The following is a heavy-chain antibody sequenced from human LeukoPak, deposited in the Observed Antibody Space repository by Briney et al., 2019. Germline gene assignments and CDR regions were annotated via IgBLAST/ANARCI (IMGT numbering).Heavy chain of an antibody. J-gene: IGHJ4*02. V-gene: IGHV1-2*02. CDR2: INPNSGGT. CDR3: ASPYCSSTSCYGLDY. CDR1: GYTFTGYY. D-gene: IGHD2-2*01. Sequence: GASVKVSCKASGYTFTGYYMHWVRQAPGQGFEWMGWINPNSGGTNYAQKFQGRVTMTRDTSISTAYMELSRLRSDDTAVYYCASPYCSSTSCYGLDYWGQGTLVTVSS.